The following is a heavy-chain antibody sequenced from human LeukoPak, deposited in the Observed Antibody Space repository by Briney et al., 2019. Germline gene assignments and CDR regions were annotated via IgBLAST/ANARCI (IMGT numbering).Heavy chain of an antibody. V-gene: IGHV3-11*01. J-gene: IGHJ4*02. CDR2: ISRDGNII. CDR3: ARYVLLMDY. CDR1: GFSFSDHH. Sequence: PGGSLRLSCAASGFSFSDHHMSWVRQVPGKGLEWLAYISRDGNIIVYADSVKGRFTISRDNAKQSVYLEMKSLRPEDTAVYYCARYVLLMDYWGQGTLVTASS. D-gene: IGHD3-16*01.